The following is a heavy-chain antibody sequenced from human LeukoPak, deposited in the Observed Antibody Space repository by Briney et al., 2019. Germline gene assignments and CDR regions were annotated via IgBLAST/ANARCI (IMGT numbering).Heavy chain of an antibody. CDR1: GFTFSTYG. V-gene: IGHV3-23*01. CDR2: NSGGSS. CDR3: ASASIIHDAFDI. D-gene: IGHD3-16*01. J-gene: IGHJ3*02. Sequence: GGSLRLSCAASGFTFSTYGVYWVRQAPGKGLEWVSSNSGGSSYYADSVKGRFTISRDNSKNTLYLQMNSLRAEDTAVYYCASASIIHDAFDIWGQGTMVTVSS.